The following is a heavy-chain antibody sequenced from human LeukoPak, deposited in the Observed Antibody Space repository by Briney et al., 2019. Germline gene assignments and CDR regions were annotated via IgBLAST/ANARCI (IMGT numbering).Heavy chain of an antibody. CDR1: GDSISSDTYY. D-gene: IGHD1-14*01. Sequence: SETLSLTCTVSGDSISSDTYYWTWLRQPAGKRLEWIGRFYTSGSTDYNPSLKSRVTISLDTSRNQFSLRLISVTAADTAVYYCARENPGGYRNTSWIDPWGQGTLVTVSS. CDR2: FYTSGST. J-gene: IGHJ5*02. CDR3: ARENPGGYRNTSWIDP. V-gene: IGHV4-61*02.